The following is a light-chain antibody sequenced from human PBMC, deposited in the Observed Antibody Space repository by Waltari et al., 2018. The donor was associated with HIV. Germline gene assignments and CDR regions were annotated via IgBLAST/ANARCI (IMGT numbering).Light chain of an antibody. J-gene: IGLJ3*02. CDR2: DDA. CDR3: QVWDGNSDHQV. CDR1: NSVSKT. Sequence: SYVLTQPPSVSVAPGQTALITCGGNNSVSKTVQWYRQKPAQAPILFIYDDADRPAGFAWRLSGAHTGNTTTSPISRVEAGDEADYFCQVWDGNSDHQVFGGGTKLTVL. V-gene: IGLV3-21*02.